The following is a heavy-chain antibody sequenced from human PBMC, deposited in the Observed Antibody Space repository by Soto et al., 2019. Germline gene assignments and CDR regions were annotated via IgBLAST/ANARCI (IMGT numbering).Heavy chain of an antibody. V-gene: IGHV4-31*03. CDR2: IYYSGST. CDR3: ARYPTYSTSGTNWFDP. CDR1: GGSISSGGYY. Sequence: SETLSLTCTVSGGSISSGGYYWSWIRQHPGKGLEWIGYIYYSGSTYYNPSLKSRVTISVDTSKNQFSLKLSSVTAADTAVYYCARYPTYSTSGTNWFDPWGQGTLVTVS. D-gene: IGHD2-2*01. J-gene: IGHJ5*02.